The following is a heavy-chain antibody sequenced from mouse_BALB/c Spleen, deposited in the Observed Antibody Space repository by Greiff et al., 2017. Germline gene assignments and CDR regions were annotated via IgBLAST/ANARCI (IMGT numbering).Heavy chain of an antibody. CDR2: ISYDGSN. CDR3: ARDQGIHYYDYNYAMDY. Sequence: EVQLQESGPGLVKPSQSLSLTCSVTGYSITSGYYWNWIRQFPGNKLEWMGYISYDGSNNYNPSLKNRISITRDTSKNQFFLKLNSVTTEDTATYYCARDQGIHYYDYNYAMDYWGQGTSVTVSS. V-gene: IGHV3-6*02. J-gene: IGHJ4*01. D-gene: IGHD1-2*01. CDR1: GYSITSGYY.